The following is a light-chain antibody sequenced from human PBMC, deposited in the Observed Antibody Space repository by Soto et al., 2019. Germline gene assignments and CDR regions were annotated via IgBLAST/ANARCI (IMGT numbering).Light chain of an antibody. CDR2: GAS. J-gene: IGKJ3*01. CDR1: QRVSRN. Sequence: EIVMTQSPATLSVSPGERATLSCRASQRVSRNLAWYQQKPGQAPRLLIYGASTRATGIPARFSGSGSGTEFTLTISSLQSEXFAVYYCQXYNNWPVFTYGPGTRVDIK. CDR3: QXYNNWPVFT. V-gene: IGKV3-15*01.